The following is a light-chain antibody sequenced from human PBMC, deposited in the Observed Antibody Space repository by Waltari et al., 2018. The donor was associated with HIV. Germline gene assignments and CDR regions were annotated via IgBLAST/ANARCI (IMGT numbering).Light chain of an antibody. CDR2: KAS. CDR1: QRISRW. V-gene: IGKV1-5*03. CDR3: QQYNSYSVT. Sequence: DIRMTQAPSTLSASVGDRVTITCRASQRISRWLAWYQQKPGKAPKLLIYKASSLKSGVPSRFSGSGSGTEFTLTISSLQPDDFATYYCQQYNSYSVTFGQGTKVEIK. J-gene: IGKJ1*01.